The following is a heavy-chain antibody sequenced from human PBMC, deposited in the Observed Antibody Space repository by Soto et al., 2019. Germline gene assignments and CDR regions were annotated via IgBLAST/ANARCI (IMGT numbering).Heavy chain of an antibody. Sequence: SSVKVSCKASGYTFTSYDINWVRQATGQGLEWMGWMNPNSGDTGYVQNFQGKVTMTRNTSMGTAYMELSSLRSEDTAVYYCAIKTGKGGGSGDWDQGTLVTVAS. D-gene: IGHD2-21*01. J-gene: IGHJ4*02. V-gene: IGHV1-8*01. CDR2: MNPNSGDT. CDR3: AIKTGKGGGSGD. CDR1: GYTFTSYD.